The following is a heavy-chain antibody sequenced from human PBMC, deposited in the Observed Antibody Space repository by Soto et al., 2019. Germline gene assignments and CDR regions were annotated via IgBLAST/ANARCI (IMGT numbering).Heavy chain of an antibody. D-gene: IGHD6-19*01. CDR3: APLRSRASIPIAVSTMFDY. CDR1: GGSISGYY. Sequence: SETPSLTCTVSGGSISGYYWSWVRQPPGKGLEWIGYIFYSGSTNYNPSLKSRVTMSVDTSKNQFSLKLTSVTAADTAVYYCAPLRSRASIPIAVSTMFDYWGQGTLVTVSS. V-gene: IGHV4-59*04. CDR2: IFYSGST. J-gene: IGHJ4*02.